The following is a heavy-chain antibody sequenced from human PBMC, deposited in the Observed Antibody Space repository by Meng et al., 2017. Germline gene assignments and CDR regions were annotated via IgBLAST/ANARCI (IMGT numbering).Heavy chain of an antibody. Sequence: SLKISCAASGFPFDDYAMHWVRQAPGKGLEWVSGINWNSGNIGYADSVKGRFTISRDNAKNSLYLQMNSLRAEDTALYYCAKGIDYYGPYYFDYWGQGTLVTVSS. CDR1: GFPFDDYA. V-gene: IGHV3-9*01. J-gene: IGHJ4*02. D-gene: IGHD3-10*01. CDR3: AKGIDYYGPYYFDY. CDR2: INWNSGNI.